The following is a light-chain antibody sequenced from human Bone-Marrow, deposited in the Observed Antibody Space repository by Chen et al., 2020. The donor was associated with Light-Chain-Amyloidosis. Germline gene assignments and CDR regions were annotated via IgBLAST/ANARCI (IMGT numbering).Light chain of an antibody. V-gene: IGKV3-11*01. Sequence: EIVLTQSPATLSLPPGEGVTLSCRASQSVSSHLAWYQQKPGKAPRLLLYEASNRATGIPARFSGSGSGTDFTLTISSLVPEDFAFYYCQQRGSGPVYTFGQWTKLEVK. CDR3: QQRGSGPVYT. CDR2: EAS. J-gene: IGKJ2*01. CDR1: QSVSSH.